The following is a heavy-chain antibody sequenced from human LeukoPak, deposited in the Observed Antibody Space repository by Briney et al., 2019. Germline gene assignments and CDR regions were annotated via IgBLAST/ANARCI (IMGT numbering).Heavy chain of an antibody. CDR3: ARDGPRVVVPAAKSRGDYWYFDL. D-gene: IGHD2-2*01. CDR2: TYYRSKWYN. Sequence: SQTLSLTCAISGDSVSSNSAAWNWIRQSPSRGLEWLGRTYYRSKWYNDYAVSVKSRITIKPDTSKNQFSLQLSSVTAADTAVYYCARDGPRVVVPAAKSRGDYWYFDLWGRGTLVTVSS. J-gene: IGHJ2*01. CDR1: GDSVSSNSAA. V-gene: IGHV6-1*01.